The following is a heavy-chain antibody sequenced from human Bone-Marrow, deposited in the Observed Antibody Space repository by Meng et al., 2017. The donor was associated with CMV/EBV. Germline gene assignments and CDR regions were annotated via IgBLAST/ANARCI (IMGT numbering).Heavy chain of an antibody. CDR2: ISYDGSNK. V-gene: IGHV3-30-3*01. Sequence: GESLKISCAASGFTFSSYAMHWVRQAPGKGLEWVAVISYDGSNKYYADSVKGRFTISRDNSKNTLYLQMNSLRAEDTAVYYCARDYYDILTGYYNYYYGKDVWGQGTTVTVSS. D-gene: IGHD3-9*01. CDR3: ARDYYDILTGYYNYYYGKDV. J-gene: IGHJ6*02. CDR1: GFTFSSYA.